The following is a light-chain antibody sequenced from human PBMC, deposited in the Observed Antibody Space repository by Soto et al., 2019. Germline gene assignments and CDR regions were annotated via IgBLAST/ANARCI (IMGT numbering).Light chain of an antibody. J-gene: IGKJ1*01. V-gene: IGKV3-20*01. CDR3: QEYGSSRT. Sequence: EIVLTQSPGTLSLSPGERATLSCRASQSIGSCYLAWYQQKPGQAPRLLIYGASRGATGIPGRFSGSWSGTDLTLTISRLEHEDSAVYYCQEYGSSRTFGQGTKVEIK. CDR2: GAS. CDR1: QSIGSCY.